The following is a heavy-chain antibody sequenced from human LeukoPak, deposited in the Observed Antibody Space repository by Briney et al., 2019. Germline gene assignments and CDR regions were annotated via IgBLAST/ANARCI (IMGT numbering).Heavy chain of an antibody. J-gene: IGHJ4*02. CDR2: IYYSGST. CDR3: ARHFWSGYYIDY. Sequence: TSETLSLTCAVYGGSFSGYYWSWIRQPPGKGLEWIGSIYYSGSTYYNPSLKSRVTISVDTSKNQFSLKLSSVTAADTAVYYCARHFWSGYYIDYWGQGTLVTVSS. D-gene: IGHD3-3*02. V-gene: IGHV4-34*01. CDR1: GGSFSGYY.